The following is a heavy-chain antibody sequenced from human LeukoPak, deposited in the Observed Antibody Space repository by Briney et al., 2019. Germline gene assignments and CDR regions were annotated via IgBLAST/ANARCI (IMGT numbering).Heavy chain of an antibody. CDR3: ARASHYYDSSGYSY. Sequence: PSETLPLTCAVYGGSFSGYYWSWIWQPPGKGLEWIGYIYYSGSTNYNPSLKSRVTISVDTSKNQFSQKLSSVTAADTAVYYCARASHYYDSSGYSYWGQGTLVTVSS. D-gene: IGHD3-22*01. CDR1: GGSFSGYY. J-gene: IGHJ4*02. CDR2: IYYSGST. V-gene: IGHV4-59*01.